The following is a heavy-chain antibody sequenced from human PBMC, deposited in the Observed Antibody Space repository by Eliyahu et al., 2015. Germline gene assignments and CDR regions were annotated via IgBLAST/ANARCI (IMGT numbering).Heavy chain of an antibody. CDR1: GGSISSSSYY. CDR2: IYYSGST. J-gene: IGHJ3*02. Sequence: QLQLQESGPGLVKPSETLSLTCTVSGGSISSSSYYWGWIRQPPGKGLEWIGSIYYSGSTYYNPSLKSRVTISVDTSKNQFSLKLSSVTAADTAVYYCARRWYCSSTSCYAFDIWGQGTMVTVSS. V-gene: IGHV4-39*01. D-gene: IGHD2-2*01. CDR3: ARRWYCSSTSCYAFDI.